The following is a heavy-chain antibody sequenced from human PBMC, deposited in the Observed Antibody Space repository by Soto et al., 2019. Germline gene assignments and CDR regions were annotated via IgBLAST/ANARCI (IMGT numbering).Heavy chain of an antibody. J-gene: IGHJ4*02. CDR1: GFTFSSYG. CDR2: ISYDGSNK. D-gene: IGHD3-3*01. Sequence: GALRLSCAASGFTFSSYGMHWVRQAPVKGLEWVAVISYDGSNKYYADSVKGRFTISRDNSKNTLYLQMNSLRAEDTAVYYCAKDRSWVDFGSGYLDSWGQGTLVTVSS. V-gene: IGHV3-30*18. CDR3: AKDRSWVDFGSGYLDS.